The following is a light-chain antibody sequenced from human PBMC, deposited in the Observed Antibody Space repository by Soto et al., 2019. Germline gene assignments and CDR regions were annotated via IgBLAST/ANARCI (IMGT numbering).Light chain of an antibody. J-gene: IGKJ1*01. CDR2: DAS. Sequence: EIVLTQSPATLSLSPGERATLSCRASQSVSSYLAWYQQKPGQAPRLLIYDASNRATGIPARFSGSGSGIDFTLTISSLEPEDFAVYYCQHYNNWPLTFGQGTKV. CDR3: QHYNNWPLT. V-gene: IGKV3-11*01. CDR1: QSVSSY.